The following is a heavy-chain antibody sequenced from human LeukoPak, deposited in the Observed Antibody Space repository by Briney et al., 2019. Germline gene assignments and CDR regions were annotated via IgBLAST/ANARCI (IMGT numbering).Heavy chain of an antibody. V-gene: IGHV1-46*02. D-gene: IGHD1-26*01. CDR2: INPTGDFT. CDR1: GYNFNAHW. J-gene: IGHJ4*02. CDR3: ARDHRDEWELRYMDY. Sequence: GASVKVSCKASGYNFNAHWMHWVRQAPGQGLEWMGIINPTGDFTSYAQNLQGRVTVTRDMSTSTVYLELSSLRSEDTAVYYCARDHRDEWELRYMDYWGQGTLVTVSS.